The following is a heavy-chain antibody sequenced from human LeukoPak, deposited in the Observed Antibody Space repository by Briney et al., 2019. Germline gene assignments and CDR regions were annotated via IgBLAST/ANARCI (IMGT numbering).Heavy chain of an antibody. CDR3: ARGLYKNGWYYFDY. CDR2: LSYDGSNK. CDR1: GFTFSGYG. J-gene: IGHJ4*02. V-gene: IGHV3-33*01. D-gene: IGHD6-19*01. Sequence: GGSLRPSCAASGFTFSGYGIHWVRQAPGKGLEWVAFLSYDGSNKFYADSVKGRFTISRDNSENTLHLQMNSLKDEDTAAYYCARGLYKNGWYYFDYWGQGTLVTVSS.